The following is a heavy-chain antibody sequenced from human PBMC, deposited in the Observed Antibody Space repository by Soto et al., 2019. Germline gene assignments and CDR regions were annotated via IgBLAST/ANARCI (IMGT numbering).Heavy chain of an antibody. CDR1: GFTLNDYY. Sequence: GGSLRLSCATSGFTLNDYYISWVRQVPGKGLEWVGNIKGDGSDPHYVDSVKGRFTISRDNAENLIYLQMNHLRVEDTAMYYCARDPVAADWGQGTPVTVSS. V-gene: IGHV3-7*03. D-gene: IGHD6-25*01. CDR3: ARDPVAAD. J-gene: IGHJ4*02. CDR2: IKGDGSDP.